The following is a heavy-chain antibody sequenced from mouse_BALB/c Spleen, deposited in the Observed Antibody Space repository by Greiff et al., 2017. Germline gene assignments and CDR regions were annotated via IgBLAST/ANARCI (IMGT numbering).Heavy chain of an antibody. CDR3: AREIYYGYDHAMDY. CDR1: GYSITSDYA. Sequence: ESGPGLVKPSQSLSLTCTVTGYSITSDYAWNWIRQFPGNKLEWMGYISYSGSTSYNPSLKSRISITRDTSKNQFFLQLNSVTTEDTATYYCAREIYYGYDHAMDYWGQGTSVTVSS. CDR2: ISYSGST. J-gene: IGHJ4*01. D-gene: IGHD2-2*01. V-gene: IGHV3-2*02.